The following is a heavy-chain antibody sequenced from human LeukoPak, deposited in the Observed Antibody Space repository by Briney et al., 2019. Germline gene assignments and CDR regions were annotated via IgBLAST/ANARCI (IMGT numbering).Heavy chain of an antibody. CDR1: GGSISSYY. D-gene: IGHD6-13*01. CDR3: ARDLADDSWYRFDY. Sequence: MTSETLSLTCTVSGGSISSYYWSRIRQPAGKGLEWIGRIYTSGSTNYNPSLKSRVTMSVDTSKNQFSLKLSSVTAADTAVYYCARDLADDSWYRFDYWGQGTLVTVSS. V-gene: IGHV4-4*07. CDR2: IYTSGST. J-gene: IGHJ4*02.